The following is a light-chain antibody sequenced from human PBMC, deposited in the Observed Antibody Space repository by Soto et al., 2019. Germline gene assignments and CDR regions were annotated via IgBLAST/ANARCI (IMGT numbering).Light chain of an antibody. CDR2: DVN. V-gene: IGLV2-14*01. J-gene: IGLJ1*01. CDR3: SSYTGDSTYV. Sequence: QSALTQPASVSGSPGQSISISCTGTSSYVGGYNFVSWYQQHPDKAPKLVIFDVNNRPSGVSDRFSGSKSGNTASLTISGLQLEDEADYYCSSYTGDSTYVFGTGTKVTVL. CDR1: SSYVGGYNF.